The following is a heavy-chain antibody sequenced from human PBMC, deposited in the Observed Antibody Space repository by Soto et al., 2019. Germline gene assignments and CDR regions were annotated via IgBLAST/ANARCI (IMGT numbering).Heavy chain of an antibody. V-gene: IGHV3-33*01. CDR3: VRSMFNGDSCQLTPSSGCANWYFDL. CDR1: GFTFSTSV. CDR2: IWFDGSNK. D-gene: IGHD6-19*01. J-gene: IGHJ2*01. Sequence: QVQLVESGGGVVQPGRSLRLSCAASGFTFSTSVMHWVRQAPGKGLEWVAVIWFDGSNKYYADSVKGRFTISGDNSKNTLYLQMNSLRAEDTALYYCVRSMFNGDSCQLTPSSGCANWYFDLWGRGTLVTVSS.